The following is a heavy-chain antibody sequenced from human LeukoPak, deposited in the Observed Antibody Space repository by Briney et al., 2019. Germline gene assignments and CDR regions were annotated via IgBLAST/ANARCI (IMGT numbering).Heavy chain of an antibody. CDR1: GGTFGSYA. Sequence: ASVKVSCKASGGTFGSYAISWVRQAPGQGLEWMGGIIPIFGTANYAQKFQGRVTITADKSTSTAYMELSSLRSEDTAVYYCARAPRGEYSSSSEFDYWGQGTLVTVSS. CDR2: IIPIFGTA. D-gene: IGHD6-6*01. V-gene: IGHV1-69*06. J-gene: IGHJ4*02. CDR3: ARAPRGEYSSSSEFDY.